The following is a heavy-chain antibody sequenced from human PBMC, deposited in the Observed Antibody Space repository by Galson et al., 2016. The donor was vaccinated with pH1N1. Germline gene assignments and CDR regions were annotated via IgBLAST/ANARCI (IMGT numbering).Heavy chain of an antibody. J-gene: IGHJ5*02. V-gene: IGHV3-73*01. CDR1: GFTFSGSA. D-gene: IGHD1-26*01. CDR3: TRPNSGSYEEFWFDP. CDR2: IRSKADSYAT. Sequence: SLRLSCAASGFTFSGSAMHWVRQASGKGLEWVGRIRSKADSYATAYAASVEGRFTISRDDSKNTAYLQMNSLKTEDTAVYYCTRPNSGSYEEFWFDPWGQGT.